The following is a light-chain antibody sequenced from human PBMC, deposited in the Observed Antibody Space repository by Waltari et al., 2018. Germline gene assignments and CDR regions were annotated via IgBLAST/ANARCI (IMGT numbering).Light chain of an antibody. V-gene: IGLV4-69*01. Sequence: QVVLTQSPSASASLGASVNLTCTLSSGHNTYAIAWHQQQPERGPGYLMKFNNDGSHIKGVGIPDRFSGSSSGAERYLTIASLQSEDEADYYCQAWGTGLIGVFGGGTKLTVL. J-gene: IGLJ3*02. CDR2: FNNDGSH. CDR3: QAWGTGLIGV. CDR1: SGHNTYA.